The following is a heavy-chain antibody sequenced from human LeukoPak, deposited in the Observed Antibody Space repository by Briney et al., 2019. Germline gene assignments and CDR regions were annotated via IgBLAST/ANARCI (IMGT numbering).Heavy chain of an antibody. CDR1: GGTFSSYA. J-gene: IGHJ4*02. CDR2: IIPILGIA. D-gene: IGHD1-20*01. Sequence: SVKVSCKASGGTFSSYAISWVRQAPGQGLEWMGRIIPILGIANYAQKFQGRVTITADKSTSTAYMELSSLRSEDTAVYYCARDTDRYNWNADVWWGQGTLVTVSS. CDR3: ARDTDRYNWNADVW. V-gene: IGHV1-69*04.